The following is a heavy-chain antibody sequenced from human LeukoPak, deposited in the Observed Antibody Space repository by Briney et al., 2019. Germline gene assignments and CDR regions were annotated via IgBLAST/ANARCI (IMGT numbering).Heavy chain of an antibody. CDR1: GFTFSSYA. V-gene: IGHV3-23*01. CDR3: AKGIKPYSNYVRSGFDP. CDR2: ISGSGGST. Sequence: GGSLRLSCAASGFTFSSYAMSWVRQAPEKGLEWVSAISGSGGSTYYADSVKGRFTISRDNSKNTLYLQMNSLRAEDTAVYYCAKGIKPYSNYVRSGFDPWGQGTLVTVSS. J-gene: IGHJ5*02. D-gene: IGHD4-4*01.